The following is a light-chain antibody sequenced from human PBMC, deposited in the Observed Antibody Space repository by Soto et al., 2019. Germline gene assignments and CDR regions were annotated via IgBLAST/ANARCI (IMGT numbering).Light chain of an antibody. Sequence: QSVLTQPASVSGSPGQSITISCTGTSSDVGGFNYVSWYQQHPGKAPKLLIFDVYSRPSGISNRFSGSKSGNTASLTISGLQADEEADYSCSSYKTSSSYVFGAGTKVTV. CDR3: SSYKTSSSYV. V-gene: IGLV2-14*01. CDR2: DVY. CDR1: SSDVGGFNY. J-gene: IGLJ1*01.